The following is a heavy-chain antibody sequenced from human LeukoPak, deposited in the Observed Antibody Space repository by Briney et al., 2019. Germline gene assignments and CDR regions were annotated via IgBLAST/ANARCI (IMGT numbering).Heavy chain of an antibody. CDR2: INPSGGST. J-gene: IGHJ4*02. D-gene: IGHD5-12*01. CDR1: GYTFTSYY. Sequence: ASVKVSCKASGYTFTSYYMHWVRQAPGQGLEWMGIINPSGGSTSYAQKFQGRVTMTEDTSTDTAYMELSSLRSEDTAVYYCATALRVATYFDYWGQGTLVTVSS. V-gene: IGHV1-46*01. CDR3: ATALRVATYFDY.